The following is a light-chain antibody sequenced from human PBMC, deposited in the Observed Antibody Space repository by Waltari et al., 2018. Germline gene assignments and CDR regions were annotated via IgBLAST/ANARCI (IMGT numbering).Light chain of an antibody. CDR2: KAS. J-gene: IGKJ1*01. CDR1: QSVTNW. V-gene: IGKV1-5*03. CDR3: QQYNSYSRT. Sequence: DTQMTQSPSTLSASVGDSVTITCRASQSVTNWLAWYQQKPGKAPKVLIYKASSLESGVPSRFSGSGYGTEFTLTISSLQPDDFATYYCQQYNSYSRTFGQGTKVEIK.